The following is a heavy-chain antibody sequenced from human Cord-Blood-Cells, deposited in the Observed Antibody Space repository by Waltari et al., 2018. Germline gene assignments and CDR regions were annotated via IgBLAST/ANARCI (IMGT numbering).Heavy chain of an antibody. CDR1: GGSISSSSYY. J-gene: IGHJ3*02. V-gene: IGHV4-39*01. Sequence: QLQLQESGPGLVKPSETLSLTCTVSGGSISSSSYYWGWIRQPPGKGLEWIGSIYYSGSTYYNPSLKSRVTISVDTSKNQFSLKLRSVTAADTAVYYCARADSSSWYDAFDIWGQGTMVTVSS. CDR3: ARADSSSWYDAFDI. D-gene: IGHD6-13*01. CDR2: IYYSGST.